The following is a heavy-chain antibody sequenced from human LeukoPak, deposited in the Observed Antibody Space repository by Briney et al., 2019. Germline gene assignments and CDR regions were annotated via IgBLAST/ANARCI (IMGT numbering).Heavy chain of an antibody. CDR3: AREEAVARVHAFDI. Sequence: PSETLSLTCTVSGGSISSYYWSWIRQPPGKGLEWIGYIYYSGSTNYNPSLKSRVTISVDTSKNQFSLKLSSVTAADTAVYYCAREEAVARVHAFDIWGQGTMVTVSS. CDR1: GGSISSYY. J-gene: IGHJ3*02. V-gene: IGHV4-59*01. D-gene: IGHD6-19*01. CDR2: IYYSGST.